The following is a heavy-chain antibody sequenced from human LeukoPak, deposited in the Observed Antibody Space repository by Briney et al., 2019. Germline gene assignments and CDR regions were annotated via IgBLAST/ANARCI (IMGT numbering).Heavy chain of an antibody. CDR3: AKGARGDTVTSIVGLNWFDP. Sequence: PGGSLRLSCAASGXTFRSYGMHWVRQAPGKGLEWVAVISYDGSHKYYADSVKGRFSISRDNSKNTLYLQMNSLRADDTAVYYCAKGARGDTVTSIVGLNWFDPWGQGILVTVSS. CDR1: GXTFRSYG. CDR2: ISYDGSHK. V-gene: IGHV3-30*18. J-gene: IGHJ5*02. D-gene: IGHD4-17*01.